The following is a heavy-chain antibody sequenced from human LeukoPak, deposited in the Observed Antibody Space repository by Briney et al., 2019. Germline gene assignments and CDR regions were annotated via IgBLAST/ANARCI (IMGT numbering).Heavy chain of an antibody. CDR2: INSDGSST. Sequence: PGGSLRLSCAASGFTFSSYWMHWVRQGPGKGLVWVSRINSDGSSTTYADSVKGRFTISRDNAKNTLYLQMNSLRAEDTAVYYCARGHSSGLYYYDYWGQGTLVTVSS. D-gene: IGHD6-19*01. V-gene: IGHV3-74*01. J-gene: IGHJ4*02. CDR1: GFTFSSYW. CDR3: ARGHSSGLYYYDY.